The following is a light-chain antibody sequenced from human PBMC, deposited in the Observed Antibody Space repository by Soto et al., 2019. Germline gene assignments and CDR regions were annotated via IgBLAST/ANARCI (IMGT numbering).Light chain of an antibody. CDR1: QSLSRN. J-gene: IGKJ3*01. V-gene: IGKV3-15*01. CDR2: GAS. CDR3: QHYNVWPPAFT. Sequence: EILMTQSPATLSVSPGERATLSCRASQSLSRNLAWYQQKPGQAPRLLIYGASTRASGIPARFSGVGSGTEFTLTISSLQSEDFALYYCQHYNVWPPAFTFGPGTKVDL.